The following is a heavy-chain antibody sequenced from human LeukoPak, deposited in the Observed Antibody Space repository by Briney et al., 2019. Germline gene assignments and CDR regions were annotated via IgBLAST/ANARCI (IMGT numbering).Heavy chain of an antibody. CDR3: ARGLPGY. Sequence: SETLSLTCAVYGGSFSDYNWNWIRQPPGRGLEWIGEINHSGGTNYSPSLKSRVTISIDTSKNQFSLKLTSVTAADTAVYYCARGLPGYWGQGTLVIVSS. CDR1: GGSFSDYN. CDR2: INHSGGT. J-gene: IGHJ4*02. V-gene: IGHV4-34*01.